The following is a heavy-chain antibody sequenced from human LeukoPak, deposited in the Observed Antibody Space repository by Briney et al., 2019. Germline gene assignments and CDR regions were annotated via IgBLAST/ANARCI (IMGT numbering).Heavy chain of an antibody. Sequence: ASVKVSCKASGYTFTSYDTNWVRQATGQGLEWMGWMNPNSGNTGYAQKFQGRVTMTRNTSISTAYMELSSLRSEDTAVYYCARMYYDFWSGYLAYYYYYMDVWGKGTTVTVSS. CDR1: GYTFTSYD. J-gene: IGHJ6*03. V-gene: IGHV1-8*01. D-gene: IGHD3-3*01. CDR3: ARMYYDFWSGYLAYYYYYMDV. CDR2: MNPNSGNT.